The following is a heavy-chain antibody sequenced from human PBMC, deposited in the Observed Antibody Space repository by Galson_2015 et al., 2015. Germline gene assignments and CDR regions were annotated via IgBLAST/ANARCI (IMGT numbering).Heavy chain of an antibody. CDR2: ISYDGSNK. CDR3: AKDLRRYCSSTSCYLGV. Sequence: SLRLSCAASGFAFSSYGMHWVRQAPGKGLEWVAVISYDGSNKYYADSVKGQFTISRDNSKNTLYLQMNSLRAEDTAVYYCAKDLRRYCSSTSCYLGVWGQGTTVTVSS. J-gene: IGHJ6*02. V-gene: IGHV3-30*18. D-gene: IGHD2-2*01. CDR1: GFAFSSYG.